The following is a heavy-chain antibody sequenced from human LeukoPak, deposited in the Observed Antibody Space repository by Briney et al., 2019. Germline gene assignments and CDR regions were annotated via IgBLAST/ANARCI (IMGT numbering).Heavy chain of an antibody. CDR2: ISWNSGSI. V-gene: IGHV3-9*01. J-gene: IGHJ4*02. CDR3: AKDNLHKRSYFDY. CDR1: GFTFDDYA. Sequence: GGSLRLSCAASGFTFDDYAMHWVRQAPGKGLEWVSGISWNSGSIGYADSVKGRFTTSRDNAKNSLYLQMNSLRAEDTALYYCAKDNLHKRSYFDYWGQGTLVTVSS.